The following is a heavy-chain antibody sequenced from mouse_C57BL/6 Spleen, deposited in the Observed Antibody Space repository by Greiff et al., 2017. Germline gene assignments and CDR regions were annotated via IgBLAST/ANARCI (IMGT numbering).Heavy chain of an antibody. D-gene: IGHD2-5*01. CDR3: ARDYSNY. J-gene: IGHJ2*01. CDR1: GYAFSSSW. CDR2: IYPGDGDT. V-gene: IGHV1-82*01. Sequence: VKLQESGPELVKPGASVKISCKASGYAFSSSWMNWVKQRPGKGLEWIGRIYPGDGDTNYNGRFKGKATLTADKSSSTAYMQLSSLTSEDSAVYFCARDYSNYWGQGTTLTVSS.